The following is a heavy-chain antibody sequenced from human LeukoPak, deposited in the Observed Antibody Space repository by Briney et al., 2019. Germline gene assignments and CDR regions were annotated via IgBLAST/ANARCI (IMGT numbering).Heavy chain of an antibody. CDR2: IYYSGNT. Sequence: AETLSLTCTVSGGSITGYYWSWIRQPPGKGLEWIGYIYYSGNTYYNPSLKSRVTMSVDTSKNQLSLKLSSVTAADTAVYYCAKYGDSWYFDLWGGGTLVTVSS. V-gene: IGHV4-59*08. CDR1: GGSITGYY. CDR3: AKYGDSWYFDL. D-gene: IGHD4-17*01. J-gene: IGHJ2*01.